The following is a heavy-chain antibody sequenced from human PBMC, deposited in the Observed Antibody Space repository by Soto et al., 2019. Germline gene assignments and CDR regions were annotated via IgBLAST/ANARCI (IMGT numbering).Heavy chain of an antibody. Sequence: QVQLLQSGAEVKQPGASVKVSCKASGYTFTSYGVSWVRQAPGQGLEWMGGISAYNGDTKYSQKFQGRISLTTDTYTRTAYLELRSLRSDDTAVYYCARVPSYSTLDYWVQGTLVTVSS. CDR2: ISAYNGDT. CDR1: GYTFTSYG. D-gene: IGHD2-21*01. V-gene: IGHV1-18*04. J-gene: IGHJ4*02. CDR3: ARVPSYSTLDY.